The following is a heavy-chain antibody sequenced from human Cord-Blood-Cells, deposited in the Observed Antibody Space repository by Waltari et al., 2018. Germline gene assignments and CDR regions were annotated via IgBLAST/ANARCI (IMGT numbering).Heavy chain of an antibody. J-gene: IGHJ4*02. Sequence: EVQLVESGGGLVKPGGSLRLSCAASGFTFSNAWMSWVGQAPGKGLEWVGRIKSKTDGGTTDYAAPVKGRFTLSRDDSKNTLYLQMNSLKTEDTAVYYCTTYFSSGSYYFDYWGQGTLVTVSS. D-gene: IGHD1-26*01. CDR2: IKSKTDGGTT. CDR3: TTYFSSGSYYFDY. V-gene: IGHV3-15*01. CDR1: GFTFSNAW.